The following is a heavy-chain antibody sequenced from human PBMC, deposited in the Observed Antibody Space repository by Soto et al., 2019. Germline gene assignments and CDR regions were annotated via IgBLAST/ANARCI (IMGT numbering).Heavy chain of an antibody. CDR3: ARGGAPYNWFDP. CDR2: IFYSGVT. CDR1: GGSISSYY. Sequence: SETLSLTCTVSGGSISSYYWSWIRQPPGQGLEWVGYIFYSGVTNYNPSLKSRVTISVDTSKNQFSLKLGSVTAADTAVYYCARGGAPYNWFDPWGQGTLVTVSS. D-gene: IGHD3-16*01. J-gene: IGHJ5*02. V-gene: IGHV4-59*01.